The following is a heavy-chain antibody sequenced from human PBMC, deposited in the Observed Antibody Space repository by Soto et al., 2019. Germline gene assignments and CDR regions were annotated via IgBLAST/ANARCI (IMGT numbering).Heavy chain of an antibody. D-gene: IGHD2-15*01. Sequence: GGSLRLSCAASGFTFSSYSMNWVRQAPGKGLEWVSSISSSSSYIYYADSVKGRFTISRDNAKNSLYLQMNSLRAEDTAGYYCARDISAGPYCSGGSCYSPYYYYYYGMDVWGQGTTVTVSS. CDR1: GFTFSSYS. V-gene: IGHV3-21*01. CDR3: ARDISAGPYCSGGSCYSPYYYYYYGMDV. J-gene: IGHJ6*02. CDR2: ISSSSSYI.